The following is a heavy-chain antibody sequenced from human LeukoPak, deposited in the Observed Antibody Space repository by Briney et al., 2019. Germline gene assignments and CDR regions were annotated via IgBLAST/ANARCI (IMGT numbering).Heavy chain of an antibody. CDR1: GFTFSSYA. V-gene: IGHV3-23*01. CDR2: ISASGGSA. Sequence: GGSLRLSCAAFGFTFSSYAMSWVRQAPGKGLEWVSAISASGGSAYYADSVKGRFTISRDSSKNTLYLQMNSLRAEDTAVYYCAKQESGSIYTSGWYVYWGQGTLVTVSS. CDR3: AKQESGSIYTSGWYVY. D-gene: IGHD6-19*01. J-gene: IGHJ4*02.